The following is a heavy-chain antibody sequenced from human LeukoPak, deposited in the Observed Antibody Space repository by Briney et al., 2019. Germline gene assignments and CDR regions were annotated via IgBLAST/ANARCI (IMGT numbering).Heavy chain of an antibody. D-gene: IGHD3-16*01. CDR3: ARGPEGDPNAFDY. V-gene: IGHV4-34*01. J-gene: IGHJ4*02. CDR2: INHSGST. Sequence: PSETLSLTCAVYGGSFSGYYWSWIRQPPGKGLEWIGEINHSGSTNYNPSLKSRVTISVDTSKNQFSLKLSSVTAADTAVYYCARGPEGDPNAFDYWGQGTLVTVSS. CDR1: GGSFSGYY.